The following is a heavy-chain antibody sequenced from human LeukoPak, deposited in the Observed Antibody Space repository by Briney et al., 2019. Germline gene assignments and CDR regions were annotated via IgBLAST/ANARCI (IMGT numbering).Heavy chain of an antibody. V-gene: IGHV3-48*01. CDR1: GFTFSSYS. CDR3: ARVGILTGYYNDAFDI. Sequence: GRSLRLSCAASGFTFSSYSMNWVRQAPGKGLEWVSYISSSSSTIYYADSVKGRFTISRDNAKNSLYLQMNSLRAEDTAVYYCARVGILTGYYNDAFDIWGQGTMVTVSS. CDR2: ISSSSSTI. J-gene: IGHJ3*02. D-gene: IGHD3-9*01.